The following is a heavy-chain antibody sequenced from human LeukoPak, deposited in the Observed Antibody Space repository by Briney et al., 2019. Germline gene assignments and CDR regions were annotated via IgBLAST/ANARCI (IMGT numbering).Heavy chain of an antibody. D-gene: IGHD3-22*01. Sequence: ASVKVSCKVSGYTLTELSMHWVRQAPGKGLEWMGGFDPEDGETIYAQKFQGRVTMTEDTSTDTAYMELSSLRSEDTAVYYCAAVPAGRYYLTYWYFDLWGRGTLVTVSS. J-gene: IGHJ2*01. V-gene: IGHV1-24*01. CDR1: GYTLTELS. CDR2: FDPEDGET. CDR3: AAVPAGRYYLTYWYFDL.